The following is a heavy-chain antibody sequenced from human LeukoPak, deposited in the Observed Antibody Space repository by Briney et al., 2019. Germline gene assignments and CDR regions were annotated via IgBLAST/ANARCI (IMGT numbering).Heavy chain of an antibody. D-gene: IGHD5-18*01. Sequence: TSETLSLTCTVSGYSISSGYYWGWIRQPPGKGLEWIGSIYHSGSTYYNPSLKSRVTISVDTSKNQFSLKLSSVTAADTAVYYCAKSSYSIFDYWGQGTLVAVSS. J-gene: IGHJ4*02. CDR2: IYHSGST. CDR1: GYSISSGYY. V-gene: IGHV4-38-2*02. CDR3: AKSSYSIFDY.